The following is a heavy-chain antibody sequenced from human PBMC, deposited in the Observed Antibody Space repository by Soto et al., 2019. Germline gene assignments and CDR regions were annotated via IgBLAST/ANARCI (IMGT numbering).Heavy chain of an antibody. Sequence: QLLQSGGGLVQPGGSVTLSCAASGFSLRSYAVAWVRQAPGKGLEWVSVISGTAESIYYADSVRGRFTISRDISRGAVFLQMTVLTAADTAFYYCAKLPIIRGNALDLWGQGKMVTVSS. D-gene: IGHD3-10*01. J-gene: IGHJ3*01. V-gene: IGHV3-23*01. CDR3: AKLPIIRGNALDL. CDR2: ISGTAESI. CDR1: GFSLRSYA.